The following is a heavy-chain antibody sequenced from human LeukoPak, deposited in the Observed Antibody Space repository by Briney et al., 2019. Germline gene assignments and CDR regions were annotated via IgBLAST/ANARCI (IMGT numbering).Heavy chain of an antibody. CDR1: GFTFTSYW. Sequence: PGGSLRLSCAASGFTFTSYWMAWVRQAPGRGLEWVANINPDGDGEYYLDSVRGRFTISRDNAKNSLYLQMSSLRAEDTAVYFCSNGNYSNSYWGQGTLVTVSS. J-gene: IGHJ4*02. CDR2: INPDGDGE. D-gene: IGHD1-7*01. CDR3: SNGNYSNSY. V-gene: IGHV3-7*01.